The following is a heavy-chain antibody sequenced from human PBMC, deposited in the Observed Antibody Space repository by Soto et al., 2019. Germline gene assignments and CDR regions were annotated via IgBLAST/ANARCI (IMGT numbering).Heavy chain of an antibody. Sequence: EVQLVQSGAEVKKPGESLRISCKGSGYSFTSYWINWVRQMPGKGLEWMGRIDPSDSYTNYSPSFQGHVTISADKSISTAYLQWSSLKASDTDMYYCAREPKRSTGYSSDTTFDYWGQGTLVTGSS. CDR2: IDPSDSYT. J-gene: IGHJ4*02. CDR1: GYSFTSYW. D-gene: IGHD6-25*01. CDR3: AREPKRSTGYSSDTTFDY. V-gene: IGHV5-10-1*01.